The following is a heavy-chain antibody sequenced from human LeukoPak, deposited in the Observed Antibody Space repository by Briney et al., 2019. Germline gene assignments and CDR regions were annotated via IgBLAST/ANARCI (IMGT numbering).Heavy chain of an antibody. D-gene: IGHD3-3*01. Sequence: PSETLSLTCTVSGDSISSSTYYWGWIRQPPGKGLEWVGSMYYSGNTYYNPSLKSRVTISVDTSKNQFSLKVSSVTAADTAVYYCARGYYDFWSGTTVNAFDIWGQGTMVTVSS. CDR3: ARGYYDFWSGTTVNAFDI. J-gene: IGHJ3*02. CDR1: GDSISSSTYY. V-gene: IGHV4-39*07. CDR2: MYYSGNT.